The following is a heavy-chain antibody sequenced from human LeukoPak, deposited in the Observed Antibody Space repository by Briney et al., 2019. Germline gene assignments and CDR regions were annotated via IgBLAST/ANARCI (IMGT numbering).Heavy chain of an antibody. CDR1: GFTFSRYT. CDR3: AKQYYYDSSGYLFQH. J-gene: IGHJ1*01. V-gene: IGHV3-30*18. CDR2: ISYDGSNK. D-gene: IGHD3-22*01. Sequence: PGGSLRLSCTASGFTFSRYTMSWVRQAPGKGLEWVAVISYDGSNKYYADSVKGRFTISRDNSKNTLYLQMNSLRAEDTAVYYCAKQYYYDSSGYLFQHWGQGTLVTVSS.